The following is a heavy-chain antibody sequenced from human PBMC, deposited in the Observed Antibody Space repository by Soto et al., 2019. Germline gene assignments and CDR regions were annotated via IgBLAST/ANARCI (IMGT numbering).Heavy chain of an antibody. CDR2: LSSSGTT. J-gene: IGHJ6*02. V-gene: IGHV3-53*01. CDR1: GFSVTNNY. CDR3: ARDWSKFSYNYPYYYAMDA. D-gene: IGHD5-18*01. Sequence: PGGSLRLSCSVSGFSVTNNYISWVRQAPGKGLEWVSLLSSSGTTYYADSVRGRFTVSRDGSKNTLHLQMDNLTPEDTAVYYCARDWSKFSYNYPYYYAMDAWGQGTTVTVSS.